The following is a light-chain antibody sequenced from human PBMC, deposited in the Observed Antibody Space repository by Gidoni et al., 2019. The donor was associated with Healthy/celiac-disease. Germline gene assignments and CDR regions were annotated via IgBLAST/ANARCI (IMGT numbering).Light chain of an antibody. Sequence: DIQMTQPPSSLSASVGDRVTITCRASQSISSYLNWYQQKPGKPPKLLIYAASSLQSGVPSRFSGSGSGTDFTLTISSLQPEDFATYYCQQSYSTPPLTFGGXTKVEIK. CDR2: AAS. CDR3: QQSYSTPPLT. J-gene: IGKJ4*01. CDR1: QSISSY. V-gene: IGKV1-39*01.